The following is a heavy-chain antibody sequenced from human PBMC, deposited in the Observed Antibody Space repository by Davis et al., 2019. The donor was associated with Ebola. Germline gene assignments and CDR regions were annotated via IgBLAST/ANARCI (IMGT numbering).Heavy chain of an antibody. Sequence: ASVKVSCKASGGTFRTYGFSWVRQAPGQGLEWMGWINPNSGGTNYAQKFQGRVTMTRDTSVTTAYMELSRLRSGDTAFYYCARLGSSNWNDYWGQGTLVTVSS. CDR3: ARLGSSNWNDY. J-gene: IGHJ4*02. CDR2: INPNSGGT. V-gene: IGHV1-2*02. D-gene: IGHD1-1*01. CDR1: GGTFRTYG.